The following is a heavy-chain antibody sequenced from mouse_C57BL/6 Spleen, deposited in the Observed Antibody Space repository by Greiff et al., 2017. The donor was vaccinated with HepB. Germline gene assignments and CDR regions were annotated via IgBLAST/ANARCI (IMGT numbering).Heavy chain of an antibody. CDR3: ARSRYDYDDGLYYFDY. CDR1: GYAFSSSW. Sequence: QVQLQQSGPELVKPGASVKISCKASGYAFSSSWMNWVKQRPGKGLEWIGRIYPGDGDTNYNGKFKGKATLTADKSSSTAYMQLSSLTSEDSAVYFCARSRYDYDDGLYYFDYWGQGTTLTVSS. J-gene: IGHJ2*01. V-gene: IGHV1-82*01. CDR2: IYPGDGDT. D-gene: IGHD2-4*01.